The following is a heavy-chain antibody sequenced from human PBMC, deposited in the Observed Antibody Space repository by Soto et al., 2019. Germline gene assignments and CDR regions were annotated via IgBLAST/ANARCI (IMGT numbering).Heavy chain of an antibody. V-gene: IGHV4-38-2*01. CDR3: ATRITVFGLLIPPFDP. CDR2: IYHGGST. Sequence: SETLSLTCAVSGYSISSGYYWGWIRQPPGKGLEWIGSIYHGGSTYYNPSLKSRVTMSVDTSKNQFSLRLSSVTAADTAIYYCATRITVFGLLIPPFDPWGQGTQVTVSS. D-gene: IGHD3-3*01. J-gene: IGHJ5*02. CDR1: GYSISSGYY.